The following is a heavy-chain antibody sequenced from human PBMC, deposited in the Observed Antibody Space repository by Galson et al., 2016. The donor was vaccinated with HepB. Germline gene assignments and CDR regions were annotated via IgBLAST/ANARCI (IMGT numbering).Heavy chain of an antibody. CDR3: TTEKGGTLVWAAYVDH. CDR1: GFSFSNVW. J-gene: IGHJ4*02. CDR2: FKSTSDGGTR. D-gene: IGHD3-3*01. Sequence: SLRLSCAASGFSFSNVWMGWVRQAPGKGLEWVGHFKSTSDGGTRDYSRHARGRFTISRDDSKNMLYLQMDHLRTEDTAVYYCTTEKGGTLVWAAYVDHWGQGTLVTVSS. V-gene: IGHV3-15*01.